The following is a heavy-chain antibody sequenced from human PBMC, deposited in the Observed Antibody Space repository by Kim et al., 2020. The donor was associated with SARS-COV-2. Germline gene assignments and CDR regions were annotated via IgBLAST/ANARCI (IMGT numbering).Heavy chain of an antibody. Sequence: GGSPRLSCAASGFTFSDYYMSWVRQAPGKGLEWVSYISNSAITIYYAESVKGRFTISRDNAKNSLYLQMNSLRAEDTAVYYCARQGGYYYDSRDAFDIWGQGTMVTVSS. CDR1: GFTFSDYY. CDR2: ISNSAITI. CDR3: ARQGGYYYDSRDAFDI. J-gene: IGHJ3*02. V-gene: IGHV3-11*01. D-gene: IGHD3-22*01.